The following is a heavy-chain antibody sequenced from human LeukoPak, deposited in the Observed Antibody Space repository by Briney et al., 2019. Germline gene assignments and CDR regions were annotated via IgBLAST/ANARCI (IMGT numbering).Heavy chain of an antibody. CDR2: INHSGST. Sequence: PSETLSLTCAVYGGSFSGYYWSWIRQPPGKGLEWIGEINHSGSTNYNPSLKSRVTISVDTSKNQFSLKLSSVTAADTAVYYCARAAKTGHFDYWGQGTLVTVSS. CDR3: ARAAKTGHFDY. CDR1: GGSFSGYY. J-gene: IGHJ4*02. V-gene: IGHV4-34*01. D-gene: IGHD7-27*01.